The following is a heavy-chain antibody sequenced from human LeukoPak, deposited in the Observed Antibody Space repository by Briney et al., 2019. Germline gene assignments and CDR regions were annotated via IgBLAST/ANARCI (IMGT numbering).Heavy chain of an antibody. D-gene: IGHD3-10*01. CDR1: GFTFSSYG. V-gene: IGHV3-23*01. Sequence: GGSLRLSCAASGFTFSSYGMSWVRQAPGKGLEWVPAISGSGGSTYYADSVKGRFTISRDNSKNTLYLQMNSLRAEDTAVYYCAKDMNTMVRGVPMHWGQGTLVTVSS. CDR2: ISGSGGST. CDR3: AKDMNTMVRGVPMH. J-gene: IGHJ4*02.